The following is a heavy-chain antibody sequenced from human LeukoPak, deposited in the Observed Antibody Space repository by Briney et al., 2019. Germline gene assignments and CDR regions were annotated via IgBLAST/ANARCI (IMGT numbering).Heavy chain of an antibody. J-gene: IGHJ4*02. Sequence: GGSLRLSCAASGFTFDDYAMHWVRQAPGKGLEWVSGISWNSGSIGYADSVQGRFTISRDNAKNSLYLQMNSLRAEDTALYYCASTDRGYSGYDPLAIDYWGQGTLATVSS. CDR3: ASTDRGYSGYDPLAIDY. CDR2: ISWNSGSI. D-gene: IGHD5-12*01. V-gene: IGHV3-9*01. CDR1: GFTFDDYA.